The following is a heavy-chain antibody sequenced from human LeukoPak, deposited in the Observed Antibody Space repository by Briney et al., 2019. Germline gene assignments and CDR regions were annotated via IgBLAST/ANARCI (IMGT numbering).Heavy chain of an antibody. D-gene: IGHD3-10*01. V-gene: IGHV1-18*01. Sequence: ASVKVSCKASGYTFTSYGISWVRQAPGQGLEWMGWISAYNGNTNYAQKLQGRVTMTTDTSTSTAYMELRSLRSDDTAVYYCTRGRIIMVRGVIWSLNWFDPWGEGNLVTVSS. CDR1: GYTFTSYG. CDR2: ISAYNGNT. CDR3: TRGRIIMVRGVIWSLNWFDP. J-gene: IGHJ5*02.